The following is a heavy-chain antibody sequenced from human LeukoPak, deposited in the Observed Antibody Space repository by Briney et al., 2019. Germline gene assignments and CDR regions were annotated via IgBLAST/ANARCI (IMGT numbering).Heavy chain of an antibody. CDR1: GYTFTGYY. D-gene: IGHD2-2*02. V-gene: IGHV1-2*02. CDR3: ARAANLGYCSSTSYYKINNWFDP. CDR2: INPNSGGT. Sequence: ASVKVSCKASGYTFTGYYMHWVRQAPGQGLEWMGWINPNSGGTNYAQKFQGRVTMTRDTSISTAYMELSRLRSDDTAVYYCARAANLGYCSSTSYYKINNWFDPWGQGTLVTVSS. J-gene: IGHJ5*02.